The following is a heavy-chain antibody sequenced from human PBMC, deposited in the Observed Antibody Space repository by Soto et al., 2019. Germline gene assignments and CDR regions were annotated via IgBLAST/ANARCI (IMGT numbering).Heavy chain of an antibody. CDR3: ARDGGVRSFDY. CDR2: ISYDGSNK. V-gene: IGHV3-30-3*01. J-gene: IGHJ4*02. CDR1: GFTFSSYA. Sequence: GGSLRLSCAASGFTFSSYAMHWVRQAPGKGLEWVAVISYDGSNKYYADSVKGRFTISRDNSKNTLYLQMNSLRAEDTAVYYCARDGGVRSFDYWGQGTLVTVSS. D-gene: IGHD2-8*02.